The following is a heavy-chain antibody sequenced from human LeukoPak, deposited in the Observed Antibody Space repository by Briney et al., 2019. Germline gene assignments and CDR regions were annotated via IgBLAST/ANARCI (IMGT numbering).Heavy chain of an antibody. CDR2: INPNSGGT. V-gene: IGHV1-2*02. Sequence: ASVKVSCKASGYTFTGYYMHWVRQAPGQGLEWMGWINPNSGGTNYAQKLQGRVTMTTDTSTSTAYMELRSLRSDDTAVYYCARGRGDYGDYVFGPFDYWGQGTLVTVSS. CDR3: ARGRGDYGDYVFGPFDY. J-gene: IGHJ4*02. D-gene: IGHD4-17*01. CDR1: GYTFTGYY.